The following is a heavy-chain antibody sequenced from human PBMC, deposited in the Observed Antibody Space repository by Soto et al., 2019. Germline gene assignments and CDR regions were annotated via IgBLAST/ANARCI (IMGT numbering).Heavy chain of an antibody. D-gene: IGHD6-13*01. CDR3: ARGYYTSWYWFDR. Sequence: QVQLQESGPGLVKPSETLSLTCTVSVSGGSVSTGVHYRSWIRQPPGKGLEWIGYIYYSGSTNYNPSLKSRVTISVDTSKNQFSLELTSVTAADTAVYYCARGYYTSWYWFDRWGRGTLVTVSS. J-gene: IGHJ2*01. V-gene: IGHV4-61*08. CDR2: IYYSGST. CDR1: GGSVSTGVHY.